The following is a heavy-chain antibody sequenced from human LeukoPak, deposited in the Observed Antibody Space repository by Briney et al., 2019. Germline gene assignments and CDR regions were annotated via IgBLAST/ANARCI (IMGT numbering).Heavy chain of an antibody. J-gene: IGHJ3*02. CDR3: ARPLGYCSGGSCYGDAFDT. V-gene: IGHV4-39*02. CDR2: IHYSGRT. Sequence: PSETLSLTCTVSGGPISSSSYYWGWIRQPPGKRLEWIGSIHYSGRTYDNPSLKSRVTISLDTSKNHFSLKLSSVTAADTAVYYCARPLGYCSGGSCYGDAFDTWGQGTMVTVSS. D-gene: IGHD2-15*01. CDR1: GGPISSSSYY.